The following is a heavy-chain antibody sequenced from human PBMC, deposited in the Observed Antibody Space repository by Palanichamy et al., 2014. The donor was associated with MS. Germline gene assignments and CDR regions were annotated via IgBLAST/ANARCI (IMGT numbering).Heavy chain of an antibody. CDR3: AREGVSGIAAAGRNYPADY. CDR1: GYTFTSYD. V-gene: IGHV1-8*01. CDR2: MNPNSGNT. Sequence: QVQLVQSGAEVKKPGASVKVSCKASGYTFTSYDINWVRQATGQGLEWMGWMNPNSGNTGYAQKFQGRVTMTRSTSIGTAYMELSSLRSEDTAVYYCAREGVSGIAAAGRNYPADYWGQGTLVTVSS. D-gene: IGHD6-13*01. J-gene: IGHJ4*02.